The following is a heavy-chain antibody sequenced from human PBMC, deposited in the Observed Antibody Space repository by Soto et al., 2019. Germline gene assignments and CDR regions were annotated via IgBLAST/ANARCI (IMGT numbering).Heavy chain of an antibody. CDR3: TRRYCSGGGCYSDFDY. V-gene: IGHV3-7*01. J-gene: IGHJ4*02. D-gene: IGHD2-15*01. CDR1: GFTFSSYW. CDR2: IKQDGSEK. Sequence: GGSLRLSCAASGFTFSSYWMSWVRQAPGKGLEWVANIKQDGSEKYYVDSVKGRFTISRDNAKNSLYLQMNSLSAEDTAVYYCTRRYCSGGGCYSDFDYWGQGTLVTVSS.